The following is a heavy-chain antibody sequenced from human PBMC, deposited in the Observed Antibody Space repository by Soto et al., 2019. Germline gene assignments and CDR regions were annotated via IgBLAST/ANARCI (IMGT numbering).Heavy chain of an antibody. V-gene: IGHV4-34*01. Sequence: QVQLQQWGAGLLKPSETLSLTCAVYGGSFSGYYWSWIRQPPGKGLEWIGEINHSGSTNYNPSLKSRGTLQVDTSKNQFSLELSSVPAAGPAVYYCARVGGYYDFWSGYSKAYYFDYWGQGTLVTVSS. CDR3: ARVGGYYDFWSGYSKAYYFDY. D-gene: IGHD3-3*01. CDR1: GGSFSGYY. J-gene: IGHJ4*02. CDR2: INHSGST.